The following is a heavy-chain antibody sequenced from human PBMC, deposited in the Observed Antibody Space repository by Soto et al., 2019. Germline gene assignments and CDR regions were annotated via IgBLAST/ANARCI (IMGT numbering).Heavy chain of an antibody. J-gene: IGHJ4*02. V-gene: IGHV4-30-2*01. CDR3: AGGSGGYYY. CDR2: IYHSGST. CDR1: GGSISSGGYS. D-gene: IGHD3-10*01. Sequence: QLQLQESGSGLVKPSQTLSLTCAVSGGSISSGGYSWSWIRQPPGKGLEGIGYIYHSGSTYYNPSLKSRVTTSVASSNTQFSLQRSSVSAATTALYYCAGGSGGYYYWGQGTLVTVSS.